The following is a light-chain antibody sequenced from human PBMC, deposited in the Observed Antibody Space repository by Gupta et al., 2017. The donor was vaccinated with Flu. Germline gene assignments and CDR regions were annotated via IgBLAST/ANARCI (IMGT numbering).Light chain of an antibody. CDR1: HSISSW. V-gene: IGKV1-5*03. J-gene: IGKJ1*01. Sequence: DIQMTQSPSTLSAFVGDRVTITCRASHSISSWLVWYQQKPGKAPKLLIYKASSLESGVPSRFSGSGSGTEFTLTISSLQPDDFATYYCQQYNSYSPERTFGQGTKVEIK. CDR2: KAS. CDR3: QQYNSYSPERT.